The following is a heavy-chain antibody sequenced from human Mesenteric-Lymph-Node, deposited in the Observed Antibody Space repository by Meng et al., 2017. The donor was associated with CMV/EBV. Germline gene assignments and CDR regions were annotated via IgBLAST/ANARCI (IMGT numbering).Heavy chain of an antibody. Sequence: GGSLRLSCAASGFTFSNYAVNWVRQAPGKGLEWVSRINSDGSSTSYADSVKGRFTISRDNAKNTLYLQMNSLRAEDTAVYYCARGSANWGSAGHLDYWGQGTLVTVSS. CDR3: ARGSANWGSAGHLDY. J-gene: IGHJ4*02. D-gene: IGHD7-27*01. CDR1: GFTFSNYA. CDR2: INSDGSST. V-gene: IGHV3-74*01.